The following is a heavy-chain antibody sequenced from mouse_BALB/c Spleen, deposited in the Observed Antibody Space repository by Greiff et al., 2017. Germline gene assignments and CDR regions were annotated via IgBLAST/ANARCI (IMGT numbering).Heavy chain of an antibody. CDR3: ARCGLGLGQYFDD. CDR1: GYTFTSYW. CDR2: INPSTGYT. D-gene: IGHD4-1*01. V-gene: IGHV1-7*01. Sequence: QVQLQQSGAELAKPGASVKMSCKASGYTFTSYWMHWVKQRHGQGLEWIGYINPSTGYTEYNQKFKDKAKLTADKSSSTAYMQLSSLTSEDYAVYYCARCGLGLGQYFDDWGQGTTLTVSS. J-gene: IGHJ2*01.